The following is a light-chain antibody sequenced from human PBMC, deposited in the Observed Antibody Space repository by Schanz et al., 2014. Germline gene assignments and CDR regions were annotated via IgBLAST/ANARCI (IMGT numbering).Light chain of an antibody. Sequence: ILLTQSPATLSLSPGERATLSCRASQSVASNLAWYQQKPGQAPRLLIYAASTRATGIPDRFSGSGSGTDFTLTISRLEPEDFAVYYCQQYGMTFGQGTKVEVK. CDR3: QQYGMT. V-gene: IGKV3-20*01. J-gene: IGKJ1*01. CDR2: AAS. CDR1: QSVASN.